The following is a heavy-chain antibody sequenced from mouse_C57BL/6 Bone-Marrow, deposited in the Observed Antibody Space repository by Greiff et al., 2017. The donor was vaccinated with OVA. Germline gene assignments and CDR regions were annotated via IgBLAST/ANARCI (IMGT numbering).Heavy chain of an antibody. V-gene: IGHV1-64*01. Sequence: VQLQQPGAELVKPGASVKLSCKASGYTFTSYWMHWVKQRPGQGLEWIGMIHPNSGSTNYNEKFKSKATLTVDKSSSTAYMQLSSLTSEDSAVYYCARLSTTVVATEYFDYWGQGTTLTVSS. J-gene: IGHJ2*01. CDR2: IHPNSGST. CDR1: GYTFTSYW. D-gene: IGHD1-1*01. CDR3: ARLSTTVVATEYFDY.